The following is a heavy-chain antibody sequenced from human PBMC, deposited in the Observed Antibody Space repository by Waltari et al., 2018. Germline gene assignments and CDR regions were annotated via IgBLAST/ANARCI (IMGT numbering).Heavy chain of an antibody. CDR1: GFNFNNAW. Sequence: EVQLVESGGALVRPGGSLTVSCAASGFNFNNAWVTWVRQAPGKGREWGGRIRKKSDGEITDYAAPLRGRCTISRDESKKTLYLQRESLKAEDTAVYYCTTTVGAGEFDYWGQGTLVTVSS. J-gene: IGHJ4*02. V-gene: IGHV3-15*02. CDR2: IRKKSDGEIT. D-gene: IGHD7-27*01. CDR3: TTTVGAGEFDY.